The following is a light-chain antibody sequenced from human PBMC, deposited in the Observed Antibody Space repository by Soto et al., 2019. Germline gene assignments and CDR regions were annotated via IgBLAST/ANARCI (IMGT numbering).Light chain of an antibody. V-gene: IGLV3-25*02. J-gene: IGLJ1*01. CDR2: KDN. Sequence: SYELTQPPSVSVSPGQTARITCSGDALPKQYAYWYQQKPGQAPVVVIFKDNERPSGIPERFSGSSSGTTFTLTISGAQADDEADYYCQSADSSGTYYVFGSGTKV. CDR1: ALPKQY. CDR3: QSADSSGTYYV.